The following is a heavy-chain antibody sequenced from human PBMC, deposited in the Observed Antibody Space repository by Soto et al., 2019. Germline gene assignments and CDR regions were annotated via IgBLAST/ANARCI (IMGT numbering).Heavy chain of an antibody. J-gene: IGHJ4*02. Sequence: ASVKVSCKASGYTFTSYVISWVLQAPGQGVEWMGWISAYNGNTNYAQKLQGRVTMTTDTSTSTAYMELRSLRSDDTAVYYCARDTGRADILTGYWPTFDYWGPGALVTVSS. CDR1: GYTFTSYV. D-gene: IGHD3-9*01. CDR3: ARDTGRADILTGYWPTFDY. V-gene: IGHV1-18*04. CDR2: ISAYNGNT.